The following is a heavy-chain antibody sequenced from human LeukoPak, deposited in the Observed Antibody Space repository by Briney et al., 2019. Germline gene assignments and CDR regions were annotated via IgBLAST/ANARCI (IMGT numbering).Heavy chain of an antibody. V-gene: IGHV3-74*01. CDR2: IKSDGSVT. J-gene: IGHJ4*02. Sequence: GRSLLLSCAASGFTFSSYWMHWVRPAPGEGLVWVSRIKSDGSVTWHADSVKGRFTISRDNAKNMLYLQMNSLRDEDTAVYFCARYHYAVGTTIDHWSQGTLVTVSA. CDR3: ARYHYAVGTTIDH. D-gene: IGHD1-14*01. CDR1: GFTFSSYW.